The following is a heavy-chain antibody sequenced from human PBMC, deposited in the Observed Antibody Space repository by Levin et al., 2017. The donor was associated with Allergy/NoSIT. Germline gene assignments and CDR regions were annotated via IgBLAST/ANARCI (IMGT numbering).Heavy chain of an antibody. CDR2: IYYSGST. CDR3: ARVLDTAMVTDYFDY. V-gene: IGHV4-39*07. D-gene: IGHD5-18*01. CDR1: GGSISSSSYY. J-gene: IGHJ4*02. Sequence: SETLSLTCTVSGGSISSSSYYWGWIRQPPGKGLEWIGSIYYSGSTYYNPSLKSRVTISVDTSKNQFSLKLSSVTAADTAVYYCARVLDTAMVTDYFDYWGQGTLVTVSS.